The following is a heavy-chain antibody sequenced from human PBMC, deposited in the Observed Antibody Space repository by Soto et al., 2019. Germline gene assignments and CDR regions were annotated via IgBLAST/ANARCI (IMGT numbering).Heavy chain of an antibody. CDR2: ISGYIDNK. CDR1: GYTFTNYA. CDR3: AIHFYDNLDYLDY. V-gene: IGHV1-18*01. Sequence: QVQLVQSGGEVKKPGASVKVSCKPSGYTFTNYAISWVRQAPGQRLEWLGWISGYIDNKDDAQKLQDRVTLTTDTSTCTAYMELRSLKSDDTALYYCAIHFYDNLDYLDYWGQGTLVTVSS. J-gene: IGHJ4*02. D-gene: IGHD3-9*01.